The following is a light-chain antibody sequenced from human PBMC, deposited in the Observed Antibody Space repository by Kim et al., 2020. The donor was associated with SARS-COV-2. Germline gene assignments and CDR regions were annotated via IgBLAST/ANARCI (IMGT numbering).Light chain of an antibody. V-gene: IGKV1-5*03. CDR3: QHYIRFPYT. J-gene: IGKJ2*01. CDR2: LAS. Sequence: ASVGGRVTITCRASQTISTWLAWYQQKPGKAPKLLLYLASTLESGVPSRFSGSGSGTEFTLTIDSLQPDDFATYYCQHYIRFPYTFGQGTKLEI. CDR1: QTISTW.